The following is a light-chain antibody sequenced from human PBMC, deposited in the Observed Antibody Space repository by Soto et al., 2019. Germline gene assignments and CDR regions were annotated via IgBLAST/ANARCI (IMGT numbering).Light chain of an antibody. V-gene: IGKV4-1*01. CDR2: WAS. CDR3: QQYYSTVVG. J-gene: IGKJ2*01. Sequence: DIVMTQSPDYLAVSLGVRATINCKSSQSVLYSSNNKNYLAWYQQKPGQPPKLLIYWASTRESGVPDRFSGSGSGTDFTLTISSLQAEDVALYYCQQYYSTVVGVGQGTKLEIK. CDR1: QSVLYSSNNKNY.